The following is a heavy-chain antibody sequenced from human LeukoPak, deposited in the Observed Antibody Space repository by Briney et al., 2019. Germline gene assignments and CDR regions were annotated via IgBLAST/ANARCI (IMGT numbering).Heavy chain of an antibody. J-gene: IGHJ1*01. Sequence: SVKVSCKASGGTFSSYTISWVRQAPGQGLEWMGRIIPILGIANYAQKFQGRVTITADKSTSTAYMELSSLRSEDTAVYYCARDRSGYSPEFFQHWGQGTLVTVSS. CDR1: GGTFSSYT. CDR3: ARDRSGYSPEFFQH. CDR2: IIPILGIA. V-gene: IGHV1-69*04. D-gene: IGHD3-22*01.